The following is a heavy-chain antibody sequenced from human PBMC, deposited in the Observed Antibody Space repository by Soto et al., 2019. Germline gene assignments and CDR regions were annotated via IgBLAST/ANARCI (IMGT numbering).Heavy chain of an antibody. D-gene: IGHD2-2*01. CDR3: ARVTSDPAATSSGFDY. CDR1: GYTFTSYG. V-gene: IGHV1-18*01. CDR2: ISAYNGNT. Sequence: GASVKVSCKASGYTFTSYGISWVRQAPGQGLEWMGWISAYNGNTNYAQKLQGRVTMTTDTSTSTAYMELRSLRSDDTAVYYCARVTSDPAATSSGFDYWGQGTLVTVS. J-gene: IGHJ4*02.